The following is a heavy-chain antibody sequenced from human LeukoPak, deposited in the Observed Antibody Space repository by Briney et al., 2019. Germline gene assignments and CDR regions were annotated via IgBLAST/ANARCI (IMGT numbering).Heavy chain of an antibody. CDR1: GGSISSYY. D-gene: IGHD6-19*01. V-gene: IGHV4-59*08. CDR3: ASTGYSSGWVDY. Sequence: SETLSLTCTVSGGSISSYYWSWIRQPPGKGLEWIGYIYYSGSTNYNPSLKSRVTISVDTSKNQFSLKLSSVTAADTAVYYCASTGYSSGWVDYWGQGTLATVSS. J-gene: IGHJ4*02. CDR2: IYYSGST.